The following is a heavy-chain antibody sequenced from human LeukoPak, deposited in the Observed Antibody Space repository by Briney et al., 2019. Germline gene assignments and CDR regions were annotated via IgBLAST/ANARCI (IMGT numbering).Heavy chain of an antibody. V-gene: IGHV4-59*01. Sequence: YPSETLSLTCTVSGGSISSYYWSWIRQPPGEGLEWIGYISYSGRNNYNSSLKSRVTILLDTSKNQLSLRLISVTAADTAVYFCARALMSTRLTFDSWGQGTLVTVSS. D-gene: IGHD2/OR15-2a*01. J-gene: IGHJ4*02. CDR2: ISYSGRN. CDR1: GGSISSYY. CDR3: ARALMSTRLTFDS.